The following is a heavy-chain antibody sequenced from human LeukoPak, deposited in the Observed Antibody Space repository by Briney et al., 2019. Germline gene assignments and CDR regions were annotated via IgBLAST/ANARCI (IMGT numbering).Heavy chain of an antibody. CDR3: ARDRNHDLWSVDY. J-gene: IGHJ4*02. D-gene: IGHD3-3*01. V-gene: IGHV3-20*04. CDR1: GFVFDNYG. Sequence: PGGSLRLSCAASGFVFDNYGMSWVRQAPGKGLEWVSGINWNGGSTGYADSVKGRFTISRDNAKNSLYLQMNSLRVEDTALYYCARDRNHDLWSVDYWGQGTLVTVSS. CDR2: INWNGGST.